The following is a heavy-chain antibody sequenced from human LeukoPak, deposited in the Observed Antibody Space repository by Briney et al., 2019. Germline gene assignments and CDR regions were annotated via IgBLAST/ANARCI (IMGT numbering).Heavy chain of an antibody. CDR3: ARDNGVAAAEDY. D-gene: IGHD6-13*01. V-gene: IGHV3-48*04. J-gene: IGHJ4*02. CDR2: INRGSTSI. Sequence: GSLRLSCAASGFMFSTYNMNWVRQAPGKGPEWVSYINRGSTSIFYAGSVKGRFTISRDNAKNSLYLQMNSLRVEDTAVYYCARDNGVAAAEDYWGQGTLVTVSS. CDR1: GFMFSTYN.